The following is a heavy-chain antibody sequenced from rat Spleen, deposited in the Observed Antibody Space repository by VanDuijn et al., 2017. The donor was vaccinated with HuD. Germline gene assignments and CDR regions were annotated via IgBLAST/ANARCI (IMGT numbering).Heavy chain of an antibody. D-gene: IGHD1-9*01. Sequence: EVQLVESGGGLVQPGRSLKLSCAASGFTFSNFPMAWVRQAPKKGLEWVATISYGDSSGHSGTYYRDSVKGRFTISRDNAKSTLSLQMDSLRSEDTATYYCARRHYGYTDYFDYWGQGVMVTVSS. J-gene: IGHJ2*01. V-gene: IGHV5-7*01. CDR3: ARRHYGYTDYFDY. CDR1: GFTFSNFP. CDR2: ISYGDSSGHSGT.